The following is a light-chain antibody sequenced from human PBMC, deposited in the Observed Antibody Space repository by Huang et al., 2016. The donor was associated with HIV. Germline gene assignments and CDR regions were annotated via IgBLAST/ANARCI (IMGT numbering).Light chain of an antibody. V-gene: IGKV1-9*01. Sequence: IQLTQSPSSLSASVGDRVTITCRASQGISSYLAWYQQKPGKAPKLLIYAAATLQSGVPSRFSGGGSGTDFTLTISSLQPEDFATYYCQQLNSYPSFTFGPGTKVDIK. CDR2: AAA. CDR3: QQLNSYPSFT. J-gene: IGKJ3*01. CDR1: QGISSY.